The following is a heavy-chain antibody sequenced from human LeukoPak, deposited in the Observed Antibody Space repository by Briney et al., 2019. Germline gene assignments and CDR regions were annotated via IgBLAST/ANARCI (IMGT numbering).Heavy chain of an antibody. D-gene: IGHD5-18*01. CDR3: ARQNVDTAMVSYYYYYYMDV. Sequence: GGSLRLSCAASGFTFSDYYMSWIRQAPGKGLEWVSYISSSGTTIYYADSVKGRFTISRDSAKNSLYLQMNSLRAEDTAVYYCARQNVDTAMVSYYYYYYMDVWGKGTTVTVSS. CDR2: ISSSGTTI. V-gene: IGHV3-11*01. CDR1: GFTFSDYY. J-gene: IGHJ6*03.